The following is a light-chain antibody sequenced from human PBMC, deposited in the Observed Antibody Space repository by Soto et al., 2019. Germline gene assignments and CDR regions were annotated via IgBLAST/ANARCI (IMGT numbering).Light chain of an antibody. CDR2: AAS. Sequence: IQLTQSPSSLSASVGDRVTITCRASQDIAIYLAWYQQKPGEAPKLLIYAASTLYGGVPSRFSGSGSGTDFALTITSLQAEDFATYYCQQLRIYPSIFGGGTKVEIK. J-gene: IGKJ4*01. CDR1: QDIAIY. CDR3: QQLRIYPSI. V-gene: IGKV1-9*01.